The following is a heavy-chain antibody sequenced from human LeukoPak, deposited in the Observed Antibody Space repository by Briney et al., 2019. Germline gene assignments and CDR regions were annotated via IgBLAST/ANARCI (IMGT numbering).Heavy chain of an antibody. CDR3: ARFVWFGELPPLDAFDI. CDR2: IYYSGST. Sequence: SQTLSLTCTVSGGSISSGGYYWSWIRQHPGKGLEWIGYIYYSGSTYYNPSLKSRVTLSVDTSKNQFSLKLSSVTAADTAVYYCARFVWFGELPPLDAFDIWGQGTMVTVSS. V-gene: IGHV4-31*03. D-gene: IGHD3-10*01. CDR1: GGSISSGGYY. J-gene: IGHJ3*02.